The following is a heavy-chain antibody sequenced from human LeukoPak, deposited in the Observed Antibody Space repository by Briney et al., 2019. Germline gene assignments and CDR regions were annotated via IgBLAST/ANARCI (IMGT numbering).Heavy chain of an antibody. Sequence: GGSLRLSCAAPGFTFSSYAMHWVRQAPGKGLEWVAVISYDGSNKYYADSVKGRFTISRDNSKNTLYLQMNSLRAEDTAVYYCARARFLDWLFDYWGQGTLVTVSS. CDR1: GFTFSSYA. CDR3: ARARFLDWLFDY. CDR2: ISYDGSNK. V-gene: IGHV3-30*04. J-gene: IGHJ4*02. D-gene: IGHD3/OR15-3a*01.